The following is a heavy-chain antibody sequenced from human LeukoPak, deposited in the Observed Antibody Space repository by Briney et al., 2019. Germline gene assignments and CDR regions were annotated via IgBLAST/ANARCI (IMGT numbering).Heavy chain of an antibody. D-gene: IGHD6-13*01. Sequence: SETLSLTCTVSGGSISSYYWSWIRQPPGQGLEWIGYIYYSGSTNYNPSLKSRVTISVDTSKNQFSLKLSSVTAADTAVYYCARSIAAAGFDYWGQGTLVTVSS. CDR1: GGSISSYY. J-gene: IGHJ4*02. CDR2: IYYSGST. CDR3: ARSIAAAGFDY. V-gene: IGHV4-59*08.